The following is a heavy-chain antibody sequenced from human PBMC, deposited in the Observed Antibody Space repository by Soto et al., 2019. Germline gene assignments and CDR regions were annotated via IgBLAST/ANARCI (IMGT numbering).Heavy chain of an antibody. D-gene: IGHD1-1*01. J-gene: IGHJ4*02. CDR1: GFTFSSYS. CDR2: ISSSSSYI. Sequence: GGLRLPCSASGFTFSSYSMNWVRQAPGKGLEWVSSISSSSSYIYYADSVKGRFTISRDSAENSLYLQMNSLRAEDTAVYFCARVTGNDRYFDYWGQGTMVT. CDR3: ARVTGNDRYFDY. V-gene: IGHV3-21*01.